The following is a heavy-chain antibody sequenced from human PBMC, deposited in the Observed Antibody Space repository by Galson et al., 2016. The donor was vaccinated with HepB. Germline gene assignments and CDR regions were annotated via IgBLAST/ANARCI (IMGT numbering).Heavy chain of an antibody. CDR2: ISNDGSDQ. CDR1: GFIFHSYA. Sequence: SLRLSCAASGFIFHSYAMHWARQAPGKGLDWVAVISNDGSDQYYADSVTGRFTISGDTSKHTLYLQLHRLRADDTAVYYCARPDFESTGQYFDYWGQGTLVTVSS. J-gene: IGHJ4*02. CDR3: ARPDFESTGQYFDY. V-gene: IGHV3-30*04. D-gene: IGHD2-8*02.